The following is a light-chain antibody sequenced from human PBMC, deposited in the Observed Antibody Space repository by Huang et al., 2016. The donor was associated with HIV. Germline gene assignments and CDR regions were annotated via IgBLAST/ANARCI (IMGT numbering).Light chain of an antibody. V-gene: IGKV2-28*01. J-gene: IGKJ1*01. CDR3: MQAVQTPPT. Sequence: DIVMTQSPLSLPVTPGEPASISCRSSQSLLHSNGYNYLDWYLQKPWQSPQLLIYLGSNRASGVPDRFSGSGSGTDFTLKISRVEAEDVGVYYCMQAVQTPPTFGQGTKVEIK. CDR1: QSLLHSNGYNY. CDR2: LGS.